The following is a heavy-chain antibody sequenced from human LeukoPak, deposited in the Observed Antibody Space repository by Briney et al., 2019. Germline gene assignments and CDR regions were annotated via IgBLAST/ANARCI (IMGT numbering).Heavy chain of an antibody. D-gene: IGHD2-15*01. Sequence: GGSLRLSCGASGFTFSSYAMSWVRQAPGKGLEWVSGISDSGGSRHYADSVRGRFTISRDNSRNTMYLQMNSLRAEDAAVYYCAKAPVTSCRGACYPFDSWGQGTVVTVSS. CDR1: GFTFSSYA. J-gene: IGHJ4*02. CDR3: AKAPVTSCRGACYPFDS. V-gene: IGHV3-23*01. CDR2: ISDSGGSR.